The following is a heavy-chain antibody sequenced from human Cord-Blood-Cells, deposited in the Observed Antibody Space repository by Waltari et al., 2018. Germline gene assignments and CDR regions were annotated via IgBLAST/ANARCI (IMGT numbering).Heavy chain of an antibody. CDR1: GFTVSSNY. CDR3: ARTEHSGWYYFDY. V-gene: IGHV3-53*01. CDR2: IYSGGST. Sequence: EVQLVESGGGLIQPGGSLRLSCAASGFTVSSNYMSWVRQAPGMGLEWVSVIYSGGSTYYADSVKGRFTISRDNSKNTLYLQMNSLRAEDTAVYYCARTEHSGWYYFDYWGQGTLVTVSS. J-gene: IGHJ4*02. D-gene: IGHD6-19*01.